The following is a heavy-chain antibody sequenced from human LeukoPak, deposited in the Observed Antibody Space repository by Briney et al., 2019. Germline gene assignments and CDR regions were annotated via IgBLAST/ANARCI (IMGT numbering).Heavy chain of an antibody. Sequence: GGSLRLSCAASGFTFSNYWLTWVRQAPGQGLEWVANIKQDGSEKHYVDSVKGRFTISRDNAKNSLYLQMNSLRAEDTAVYYCARDTNIAAELDYWGQGTLVTVSS. CDR2: IKQDGSEK. CDR3: ARDTNIAAELDY. J-gene: IGHJ4*02. CDR1: GFTFSNYW. D-gene: IGHD6-13*01. V-gene: IGHV3-7*01.